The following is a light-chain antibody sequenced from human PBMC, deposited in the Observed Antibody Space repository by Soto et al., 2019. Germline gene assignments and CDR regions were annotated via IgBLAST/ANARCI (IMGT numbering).Light chain of an antibody. CDR1: SSDVGNYNL. CDR3: CSYARGSTYV. Sequence: QSVLTQPASVSGSPGQSITISCTGTSSDVGNYNLVSWYQQHPGKAPKLMIYEGSKRPSGVSNRSSGSKSDNTASLTISGLQAEDEAHYYCCSYARGSTYVFGTGTRSPS. V-gene: IGLV2-23*01. CDR2: EGS. J-gene: IGLJ1*01.